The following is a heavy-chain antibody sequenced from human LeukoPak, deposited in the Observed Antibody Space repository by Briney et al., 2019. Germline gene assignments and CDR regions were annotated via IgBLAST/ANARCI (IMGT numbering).Heavy chain of an antibody. CDR3: ARHRGSCSSGCSNWYLDL. V-gene: IGHV3-33*01. Sequence: TGGSLRLSCAASGFIFRNYGMQWVRQAPGKGLEWVAIIWDDGSNKYHADSVKGRFPISRDNSRNTLYLQMNSLSAGDTAVYYCARHRGSCSSGCSNWYLDLWGRGTLVNVFS. J-gene: IGHJ2*01. CDR1: GFIFRNYG. CDR2: IWDDGSNK. D-gene: IGHD2-2*01.